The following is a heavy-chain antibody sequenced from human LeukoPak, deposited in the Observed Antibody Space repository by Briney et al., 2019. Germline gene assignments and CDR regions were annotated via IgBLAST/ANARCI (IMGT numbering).Heavy chain of an antibody. J-gene: IGHJ4*02. CDR2: ISNVGTT. CDR1: GFTFTTYA. V-gene: IGHV3-23*01. CDR3: AQGASPDC. Sequence: GGSLRLSCAASGFTFTTYAMSWVRQAPGKGLEWVSSISNVGTTYYADSVKGRFTISRDNSKDTVYLQMSSLRAEDTAVYHCAQGASPDCWGQGTRVTVSS.